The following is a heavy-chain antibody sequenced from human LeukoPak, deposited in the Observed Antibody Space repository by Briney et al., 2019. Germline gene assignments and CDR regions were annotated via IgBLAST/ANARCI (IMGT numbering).Heavy chain of an antibody. CDR3: ARPPPPTSGWYSSY. CDR2: IWYDGSTK. J-gene: IGHJ4*02. Sequence: GGSLRLSCAASGFTFSSYGMHWVRQAPGKGLEWVAVIWYDGSTKYYANSIKRRFTNSTDNSKNTLYLQTNSQRADHTAVYYCARPPPPTSGWYSSYCGQRTLVTVPA. D-gene: IGHD6-19*01. V-gene: IGHV3-33*01. CDR1: GFTFSSYG.